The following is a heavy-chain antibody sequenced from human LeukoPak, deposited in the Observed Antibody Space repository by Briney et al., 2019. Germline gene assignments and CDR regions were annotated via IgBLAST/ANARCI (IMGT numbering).Heavy chain of an antibody. CDR1: GFTFSSYW. V-gene: IGHV3-7*01. CDR3: ARFTYDYVWGSYRFHDFDY. Sequence: PGGSLRLSCAASGFTFSSYWMSWVRQAPGKGLEWVANIKQDGSEKYYVDSVKGRFTISRDNAKNSLYLQMNSLRAEDTAVYYCARFTYDYVWGSYRFHDFDYWGQGTLVTVSS. D-gene: IGHD3-16*02. CDR2: IKQDGSEK. J-gene: IGHJ4*02.